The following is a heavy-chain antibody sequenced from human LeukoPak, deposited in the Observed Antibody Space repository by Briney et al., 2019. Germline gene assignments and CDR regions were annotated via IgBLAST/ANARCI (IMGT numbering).Heavy chain of an antibody. D-gene: IGHD6-13*01. V-gene: IGHV3-30-3*01. CDR1: GFTFSSYA. CDR3: ARKGSNWEGSFDY. Sequence: GRSLRLSCAASGFTFSSYAMHWVRQAPGKGLEWVAVISYDGSNKYYADSVKGRFTISRDNSKNTLYLQMNSLRAEDTAVYYCARKGSNWEGSFDYWGQGTLVTVSS. J-gene: IGHJ4*02. CDR2: ISYDGSNK.